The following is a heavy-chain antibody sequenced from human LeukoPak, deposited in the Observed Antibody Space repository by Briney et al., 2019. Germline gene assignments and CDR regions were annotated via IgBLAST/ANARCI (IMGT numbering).Heavy chain of an antibody. V-gene: IGHV4-59*01. D-gene: IGHD6-19*01. J-gene: IGHJ5*02. CDR1: GGSISSYY. CDR2: IYYSGST. Sequence: SETLSLTCTVSGGSISSYYWSWIRQPPGKGLEWIGYIYYSGSTNYNPSLKSRVTISVDTSKNQFSLKLSSVTAADTAVHYCARTRTSSGWYRSPWFDPWGQGTLVTVSS. CDR3: ARTRTSSGWYRSPWFDP.